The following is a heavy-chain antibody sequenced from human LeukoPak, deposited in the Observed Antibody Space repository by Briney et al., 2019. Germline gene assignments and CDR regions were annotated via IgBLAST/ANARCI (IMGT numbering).Heavy chain of an antibody. CDR1: GYTFTSYA. V-gene: IGHV1-3*01. D-gene: IGHD2-2*01. J-gene: IGHJ6*02. CDR3: ARDPDRYCSSTSCYSGYYGMDV. Sequence: ASVKVSCKASGYTFTSYAMHWVRQAPGQRLEGMGWINAGNGNTKYSQKFQGRVTITRDTSASTAYMELSSLRSEDTAVYYCARDPDRYCSSTSCYSGYYGMDVWGQGTTVTVSS. CDR2: INAGNGNT.